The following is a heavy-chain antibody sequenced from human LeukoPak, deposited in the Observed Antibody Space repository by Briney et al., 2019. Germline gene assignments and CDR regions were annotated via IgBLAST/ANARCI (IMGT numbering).Heavy chain of an antibody. CDR3: AKDKRVGATWNFDY. J-gene: IGHJ4*02. CDR2: ISSSSSTI. D-gene: IGHD1-26*01. Sequence: GGSLRLSCASSGFTFSSYSMNWVRQAPGKGLEWVSYISSSSSTIYYADSVKGRFTISRDNAKNSLYLQMNSLRDEDTAVYYCAKDKRVGATWNFDYWGQGTLVTVSS. CDR1: GFTFSSYS. V-gene: IGHV3-48*02.